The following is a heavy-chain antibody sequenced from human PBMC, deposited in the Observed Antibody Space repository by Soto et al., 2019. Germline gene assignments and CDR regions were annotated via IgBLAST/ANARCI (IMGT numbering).Heavy chain of an antibody. CDR3: ASLYYYDSSGYFGGHYYYGIDV. Sequence: EVQLVESGGGLVKPGGSLRLSCAASGFTFSSYSMNWVRQAPGKGLEWVSSISSSSGYIYYADSVRGRFTISRDNAQNSLFLHMNSLRAEDTAVYYCASLYYYDSSGYFGGHYYYGIDVWGQGTTVTVSS. V-gene: IGHV3-21*01. J-gene: IGHJ6*02. CDR1: GFTFSSYS. CDR2: ISSSSGYI. D-gene: IGHD3-22*01.